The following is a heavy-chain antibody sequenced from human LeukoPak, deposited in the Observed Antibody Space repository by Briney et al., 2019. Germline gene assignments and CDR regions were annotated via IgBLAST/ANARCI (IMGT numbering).Heavy chain of an antibody. CDR1: GGTFSSYG. CDR2: ISAYNGNT. J-gene: IGHJ4*02. V-gene: IGHV1-18*01. D-gene: IGHD3-22*01. CDR3: ARDLGYYYDSGLGGY. Sequence: GASVKVSCKASGGTFSSYGISWVRQAPGQGLEWMGWISAYNGNTNYAQKLQGRVTMTTDTSTSTAYMELRSLRSDDTAVYYCARDLGYYYDSGLGGYWGQGTLVTVSS.